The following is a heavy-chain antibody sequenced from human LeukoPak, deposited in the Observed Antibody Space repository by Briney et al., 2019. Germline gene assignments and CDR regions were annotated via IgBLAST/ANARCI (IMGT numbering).Heavy chain of an antibody. Sequence: ASVKVSCKASGYTFTGYYMHWVRQAPGQGLEWMGWINHNSGGTNYAQKFQGRVTMTRDTSISTAYMELSRLRSDDTAVYYCARTSDGSYYDSSGYYDPTNYGMDVWGQGTTVTVSS. V-gene: IGHV1-2*02. D-gene: IGHD3-22*01. CDR2: INHNSGGT. J-gene: IGHJ6*02. CDR3: ARTSDGSYYDSSGYYDPTNYGMDV. CDR1: GYTFTGYY.